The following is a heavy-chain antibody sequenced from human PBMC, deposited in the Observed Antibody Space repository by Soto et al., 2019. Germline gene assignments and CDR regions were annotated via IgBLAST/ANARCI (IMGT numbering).Heavy chain of an antibody. V-gene: IGHV4-4*02. J-gene: IGHJ4*02. CDR2: IFQSGST. Sequence: PSETLSLTCAVSGDSISSSNWWSWVRQPPGMGLEWIGEIFQSGSTNYNPSLKSRVTISVDKSKNQFSLNLTSVTAADTAVYYCARVSGYSYGFPYFASWGQGTLVIVSS. D-gene: IGHD5-18*01. CDR3: ARVSGYSYGFPYFAS. CDR1: GDSISSSNW.